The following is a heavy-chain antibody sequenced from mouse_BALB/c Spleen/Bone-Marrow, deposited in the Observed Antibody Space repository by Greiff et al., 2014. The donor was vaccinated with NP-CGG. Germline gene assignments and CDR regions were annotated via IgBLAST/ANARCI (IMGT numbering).Heavy chain of an antibody. D-gene: IGHD2-14*01. Sequence: DVQLQESGPELVKPGASMKISCKASGYSFTGYTMNWVKQSHGKNLEWIGLINPYNGGTSYNQKFKGKATLTVDKPSSTAYMELLSLTSEDSAVYYCAREEGYDEGEYFDVWGAGTTVTVSS. V-gene: IGHV1-18*01. CDR3: AREEGYDEGEYFDV. CDR2: INPYNGGT. J-gene: IGHJ1*01. CDR1: GYSFTGYT.